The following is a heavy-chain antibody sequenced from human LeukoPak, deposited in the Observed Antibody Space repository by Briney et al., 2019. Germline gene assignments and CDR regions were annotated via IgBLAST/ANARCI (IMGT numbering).Heavy chain of an antibody. V-gene: IGHV4-59*01. CDR1: GGSISSYY. D-gene: IGHD3-22*01. CDR3: AREPYYDSSGYFDY. CDR2: IYYSGST. J-gene: IGHJ4*02. Sequence: SETLSLTCTVSGGSISSYYWSWIRQPPGKGLEWIGYIYYSGSTNYNPSLKSRVTISLDTSKNQFSLKLSSVTAADTAVYYCAREPYYDSSGYFDYWGQGTLVTVSS.